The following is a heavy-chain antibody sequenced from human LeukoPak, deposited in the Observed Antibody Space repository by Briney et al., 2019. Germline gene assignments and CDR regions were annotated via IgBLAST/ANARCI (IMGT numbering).Heavy chain of an antibody. CDR3: AKRRLSEGSGIDNWFDS. J-gene: IGHJ5*01. V-gene: IGHV3-23*01. CDR2: ISGSGTNT. D-gene: IGHD2/OR15-2a*01. Sequence: GGSLRLSCAASGFTFDTYALSWVRRAPGKGLEWVSAISGSGTNTYYAASVKGRLTISRDSSKGTVSVQMNRLGAEETARYYCAKRRLSEGSGIDNWFDSWGQGTLVTVSS. CDR1: GFTFDTYA.